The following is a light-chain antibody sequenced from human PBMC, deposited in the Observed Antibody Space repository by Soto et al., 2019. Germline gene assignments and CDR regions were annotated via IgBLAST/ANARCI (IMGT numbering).Light chain of an antibody. CDR1: QSISSW. J-gene: IGKJ4*01. V-gene: IGKV1-5*03. Sequence: DIQLTQSPSTVSGSVLDTVTITCRASQSISSWLAWYQQKPGKAPKLLIYKASSLESGVPSRFSGSGSGTEFTLTISSLQPDDFATYYCQQYNSYSVTFGGGTKVDIK. CDR2: KAS. CDR3: QQYNSYSVT.